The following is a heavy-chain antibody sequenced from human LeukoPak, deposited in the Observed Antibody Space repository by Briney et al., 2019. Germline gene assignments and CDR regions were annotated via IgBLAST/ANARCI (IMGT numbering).Heavy chain of an antibody. CDR1: GFTFSIYA. J-gene: IGHJ4*02. CDR3: AIDPNWGTHS. V-gene: IGHV3-23*01. D-gene: IGHD7-27*01. Sequence: GGSLRLSCAASGFTFSIYAMSWVRHPPGKRLEWVSIIGNNGGGIHYADSVKGRFTISRDNFKNALYLQMNSLRVEDTAVYYCAIDPNWGTHSWGQGVLATVSS. CDR2: IGNNGGGI.